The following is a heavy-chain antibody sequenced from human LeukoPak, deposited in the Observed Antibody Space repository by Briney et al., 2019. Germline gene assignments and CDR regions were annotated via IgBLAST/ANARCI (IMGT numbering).Heavy chain of an antibody. D-gene: IGHD2/OR15-2a*01. CDR1: GFTMRNDF. Sequence: KPGGSRRLSCAGSGFTMRNDFMTWVRRAPGKGLEWVGRIKSEIDGGTTDYAAPVKGRFAISRDSTNTLYLQMNSLKTEDTAVYEHCFAWFAS. V-gene: IGHV3-15*01. CDR2: IKSEIDGGTT. J-gene: IGHJ5*01. CDR3: CFAWFAS.